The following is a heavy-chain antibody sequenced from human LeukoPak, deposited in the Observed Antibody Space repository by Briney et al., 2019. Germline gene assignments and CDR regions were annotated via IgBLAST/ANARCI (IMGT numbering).Heavy chain of an antibody. CDR1: GGSISSGGYY. V-gene: IGHV4-31*03. Sequence: SETPSLTCTVSGGSISSGGYYWSWIRQHPGKGLEWVGYIYYSGSTYYNPSLKSRVTISVDTSKNQFSLKLSSVAAADTAVYYCARDTSSSSNWGQGTLVTVSS. CDR2: IYYSGST. CDR3: ARDTSSSSN. J-gene: IGHJ4*02. D-gene: IGHD6-13*01.